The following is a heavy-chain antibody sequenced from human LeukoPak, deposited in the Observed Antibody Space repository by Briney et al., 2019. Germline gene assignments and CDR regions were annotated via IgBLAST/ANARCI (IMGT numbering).Heavy chain of an antibody. CDR3: ARGPYDFWSGYYYYYGMDV. D-gene: IGHD3-3*01. CDR1: GGSFSGYY. V-gene: IGHV4-34*01. CDR2: TNHSGST. J-gene: IGHJ6*02. Sequence: PSETLSLTCAVYGGSFSGYYWSWIRQPPGKGLEWIGETNHSGSTNYNPSLKSRVTISVDTSKNQFSLKLSSVTAADTAVYYCARGPYDFWSGYYYYYGMDVWGQGTTVTVSS.